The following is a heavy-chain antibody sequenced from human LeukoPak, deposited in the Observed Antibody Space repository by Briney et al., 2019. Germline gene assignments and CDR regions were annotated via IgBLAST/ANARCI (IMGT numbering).Heavy chain of an antibody. V-gene: IGHV3-48*01. CDR1: GFTFSSYS. CDR2: ISSSSSTI. Sequence: PGGSLRLSCAASGFTFSSYSMNWVRQAPGKGLEWVSYISSSSSTIYYADSVKGRFTISRDNSKNTLYLQMNSLRAEDTAVYYCAKDMDGYSALELDYWGQGTLVTVSS. CDR3: AKDMDGYSALELDY. D-gene: IGHD5-12*01. J-gene: IGHJ4*02.